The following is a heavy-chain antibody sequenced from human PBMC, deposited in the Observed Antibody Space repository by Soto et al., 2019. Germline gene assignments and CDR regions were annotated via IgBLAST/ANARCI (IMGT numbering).Heavy chain of an antibody. Sequence: PGGSLRLSCAASGFTFSSYAMSWVRQAPGKGLEWVSTISGSGDRTYYADSVKGRFTISRDNSKNTLYLQMNSLRAEDTAVYYCARDKITGLFDYWGQGTLVTVSS. CDR1: GFTFSSYA. CDR3: ARDKITGLFDY. CDR2: ISGSGDRT. D-gene: IGHD2-8*02. V-gene: IGHV3-23*01. J-gene: IGHJ4*02.